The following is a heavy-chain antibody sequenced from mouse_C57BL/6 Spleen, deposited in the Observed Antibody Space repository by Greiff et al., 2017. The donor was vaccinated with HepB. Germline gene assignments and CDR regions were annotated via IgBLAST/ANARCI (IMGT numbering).Heavy chain of an antibody. CDR2: INYDGSST. CDR1: GFTFSDYY. V-gene: IGHV5-16*01. Sequence: EVKLVESEGGLVQPGSSMKLSCTASGFTFSDYYMAWVRQVPEKGLEWVANINYDGSSTYYLDSLKSRFIISRDNAKNNLYLQMSSLKSEDTATYYCAREHFDYWGQGTTLTVSS. J-gene: IGHJ2*01. CDR3: AREHFDY.